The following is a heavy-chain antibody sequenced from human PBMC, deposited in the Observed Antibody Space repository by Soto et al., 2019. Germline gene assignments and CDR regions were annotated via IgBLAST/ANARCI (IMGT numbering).Heavy chain of an antibody. CDR2: IYYTGTT. D-gene: IGHD3-16*01. V-gene: IGHV4-61*01. CDR1: DGSVNTGNFY. Sequence: QVQLRESGPGLVKPSETLSLTCAVSDGSVNTGNFYWRWIRPPPGKGLEWIGHIYYTGTTKYNPSLECRVTISVATSNNQFYLRVTSVTAADTAVYYCAREGKPSAQYGGDFDYWGHGVLVTLAA. J-gene: IGHJ4*01. CDR3: AREGKPSAQYGGDFDY.